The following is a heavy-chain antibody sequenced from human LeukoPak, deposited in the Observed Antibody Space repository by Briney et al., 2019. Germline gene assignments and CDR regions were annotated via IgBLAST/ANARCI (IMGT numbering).Heavy chain of an antibody. Sequence: GGSLRLSCAASGFTFSSYWMHWVRQAPGKGLVWVSRINSDGSSTSYADSVKGRFTISRDNAKNTLYLQMNSLRAEDTAVYYCARSGGASAVDYWGQGTLVTVSS. CDR1: GFTFSSYW. J-gene: IGHJ4*02. CDR2: INSDGSST. D-gene: IGHD3-16*01. CDR3: ARSGGASAVDY. V-gene: IGHV3-74*01.